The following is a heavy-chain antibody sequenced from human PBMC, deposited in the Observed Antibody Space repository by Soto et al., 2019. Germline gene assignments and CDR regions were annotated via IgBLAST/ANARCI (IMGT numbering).Heavy chain of an antibody. CDR3: ASDYDFWSGYPEPYYYYYGIDV. CDR2: IIPIFGTA. D-gene: IGHD3-3*01. CDR1: GGTFSSYA. J-gene: IGHJ6*02. Sequence: QVQLVQSGAEVKKPGSSVKVSCKASGGTFSSYAISWVRQAPGQGLEWMGGIIPIFGTANYAQKFQGRVRITADESTSTAYMDLSSLRSEDTAVYYCASDYDFWSGYPEPYYYYYGIDVWGQGTTVTVSS. V-gene: IGHV1-69*01.